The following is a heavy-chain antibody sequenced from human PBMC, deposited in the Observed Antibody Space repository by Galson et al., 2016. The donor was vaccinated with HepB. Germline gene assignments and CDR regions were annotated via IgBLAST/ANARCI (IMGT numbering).Heavy chain of an antibody. CDR3: ARRGYEDSSGYRLYRLDD. V-gene: IGHV5-51*01. Sequence: QSGAEVKKPGQSLKISCKGSGYSFIDYWIAWVRQMPGKGLEWIGIIFPRESDTKYSPSFEGQVTISADKSITTAYLQWSRLRASDTGMYYCARRGYEDSSGYRLYRLDDGGQGTRCPGSS. D-gene: IGHD3-22*01. CDR2: IFPRESDT. CDR1: GYSFIDYW. J-gene: IGHJ4*02.